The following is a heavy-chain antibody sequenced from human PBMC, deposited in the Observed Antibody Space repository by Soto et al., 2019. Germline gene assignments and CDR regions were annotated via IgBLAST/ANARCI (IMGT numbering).Heavy chain of an antibody. V-gene: IGHV4-38-2*02. CDR2: CDYSGKT. J-gene: IGHJ4*02. CDR1: GYLISSGYY. CDR3: ARDLSRGYDSYYFDY. D-gene: IGHD3-22*01. Sequence: SVTLSLTXFVAGYLISSGYYWVWVLQTPGKGLEWLWSCDYSGKTYTNPSLKSRGSASFGLSQNQFSLNLRSVTAAAQAVYFFARDLSRGYDSYYFDYRGQGHMVTVSS.